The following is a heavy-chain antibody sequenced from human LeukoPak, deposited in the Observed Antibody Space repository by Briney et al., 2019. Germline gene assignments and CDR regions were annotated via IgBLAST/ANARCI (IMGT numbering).Heavy chain of an antibody. CDR3: ARMAGRTVDH. V-gene: IGHV4-30-2*01. CDR1: GVSFSTVGYS. J-gene: IGHJ4*02. Sequence: SQTLSLTCTVSGVSFSTVGYSWAWIRQAPQKGLEWIGYIFPTGSTSHNPSLKSRLTISLERSNNQFSLSLNSVSAADTAVYYCARMAGRTVDHWGQGTLVTVTS. CDR2: IFPTGST. D-gene: IGHD5-24*01.